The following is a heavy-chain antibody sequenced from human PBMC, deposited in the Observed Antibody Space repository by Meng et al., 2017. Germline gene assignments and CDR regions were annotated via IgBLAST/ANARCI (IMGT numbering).Heavy chain of an antibody. J-gene: IGHJ4*02. V-gene: IGHV3-74*01. CDR2: ISGDGSIT. CDR1: GFTFNNYW. Sequence: VESGGGLVRPWGSLGISCAASGFTFNNYWMHWVRQVPGKGLVWVSRISGDGSITNYADSVKGRFTISRDNAKNTLYLQMNSLRPEDTAVYYCLDEAPRSDYWGQGSLVTVSS. CDR3: LDEAPRSDY. D-gene: IGHD1-1*01.